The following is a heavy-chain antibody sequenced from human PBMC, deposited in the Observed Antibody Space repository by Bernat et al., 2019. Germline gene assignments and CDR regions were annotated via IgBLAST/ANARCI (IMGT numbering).Heavy chain of an antibody. J-gene: IGHJ4*02. CDR1: GFTFSSYG. CDR2: ISYDGSNK. CDR3: AKVLEYSSGWYWGGAFDY. V-gene: IGHV3-30*18. Sequence: QVQLVESGGGVVQPGRSLRLSCAASGFTFSSYGMHWVRQAPGKGLEWVAVISYDGSNKYYADTVKGRFTISRDNSKNTLYLKMNSLRAEDTAVYYCAKVLEYSSGWYWGGAFDYWGQGTLVTVSS. D-gene: IGHD6-19*01.